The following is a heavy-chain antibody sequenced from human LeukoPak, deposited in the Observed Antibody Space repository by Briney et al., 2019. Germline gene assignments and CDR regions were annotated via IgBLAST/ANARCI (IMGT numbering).Heavy chain of an antibody. J-gene: IGHJ4*02. CDR2: IYYSGST. D-gene: IGHD1-26*01. CDR3: ARAAGTSYSPFDY. V-gene: IGHV4-59*01. CDR1: GGSISSYY. Sequence: SETLSLTCTVSGGSISSYYWSWIRQPPGKGLEWIGYIYYSGSTNYNPSLKSRVTISVDTSKNQFSLKLSSVTAADTAVYYCARAAGTSYSPFDYRGQGTLVTVSS.